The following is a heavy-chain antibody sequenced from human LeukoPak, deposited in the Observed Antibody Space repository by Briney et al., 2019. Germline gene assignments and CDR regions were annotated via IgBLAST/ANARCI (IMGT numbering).Heavy chain of an antibody. CDR2: IKPDGSDK. Sequence: PGGSLRLPCAASGFTFSDNWMTWVRQAPGKGLEWVAIIKPDGSDKAYLDSVKGRFTITRDNARNLMYLQMNNLRAEDTAVYYCARQGRPDYWGQGTLVTVSS. J-gene: IGHJ4*02. CDR1: GFTFSDNW. CDR3: ARQGRPDY. V-gene: IGHV3-7*01.